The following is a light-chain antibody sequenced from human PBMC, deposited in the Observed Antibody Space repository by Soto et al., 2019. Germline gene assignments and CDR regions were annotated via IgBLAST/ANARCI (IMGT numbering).Light chain of an antibody. J-gene: IGKJ3*01. CDR1: KNIRSN. V-gene: IGKV3-15*01. CDR3: QQYNNRPPFT. CDR2: ETS. Sequence: VMSQATATLSVSLGERATLCCRSSKNIRSNLAWYQQKPGQAPRLLIYETSTRAPGIPARFSGSGSGTEFTLTISSLQSEDFAVYQCQQYNNRPPFTFGAGTKVDIK.